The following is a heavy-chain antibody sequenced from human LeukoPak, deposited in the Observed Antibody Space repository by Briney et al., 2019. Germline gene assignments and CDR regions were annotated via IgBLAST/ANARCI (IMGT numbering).Heavy chain of an antibody. CDR3: ARQGGVTGPDFDY. CDR2: IYYSGST. Sequence: SETLSLTCTVSGGSISSYYRSWIRQPPGKGLEWIGYIYYSGSTNYNPSLKSRVTISVDTSKSQFSLKLSSMTAADTAVYYCARQGGVTGPDFDYWGQGTLVTVSS. J-gene: IGHJ4*02. V-gene: IGHV4-59*08. D-gene: IGHD2-21*02. CDR1: GGSISSYY.